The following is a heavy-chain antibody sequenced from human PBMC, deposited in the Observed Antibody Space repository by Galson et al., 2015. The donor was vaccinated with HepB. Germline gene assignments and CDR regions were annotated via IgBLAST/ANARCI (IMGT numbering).Heavy chain of an antibody. Sequence: SLRLSCAASGFTFSSYGMHWVRQAPGKGLEWVAVISYDGNNKYYADSVKGRFTISRDNSKNTLYLQMNSLRAEDTAVYYCAKDRWGEQQLVRDYYYYGMDVWGQGTTVTVSS. J-gene: IGHJ6*02. CDR3: AKDRWGEQQLVRDYYYYGMDV. CDR2: ISYDGNNK. CDR1: GFTFSSYG. D-gene: IGHD6-13*01. V-gene: IGHV3-30*18.